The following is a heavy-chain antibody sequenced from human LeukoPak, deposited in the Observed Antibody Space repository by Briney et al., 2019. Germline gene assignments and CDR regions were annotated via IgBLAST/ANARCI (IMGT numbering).Heavy chain of an antibody. CDR2: ISDRGGRI. CDR1: GFTFSSYA. J-gene: IGHJ4*02. Sequence: GGTLRLSRAASGFTFSSYAKSWVRQAPGKGLEWVSAISDRGGRIYYAGSVTGRFPISRDNAKNTLYLQMNSLRAEDTGVYYCAKTGDSYQPDDEWYFGYWGQGTLVTVSS. D-gene: IGHD2-2*01. CDR3: AKTGDSYQPDDEWYFGY. V-gene: IGHV3-23*01.